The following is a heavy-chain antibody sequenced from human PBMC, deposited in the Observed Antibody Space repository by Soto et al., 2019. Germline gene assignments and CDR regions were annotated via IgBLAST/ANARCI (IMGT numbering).Heavy chain of an antibody. CDR3: ARDITDDYGDYYFGY. Sequence: QVQLVQSGAEVKKPGSSVKVSCKASGGTFSSYTISWVRQAPGQGLEWMGRIIPILGIANYAQKFQGRVTITADKSTSTAYMELSSLRSEDTAVYYCARDITDDYGDYYFGYWGQGTLVTVSS. D-gene: IGHD4-17*01. V-gene: IGHV1-69*08. CDR2: IIPILGIA. J-gene: IGHJ4*02. CDR1: GGTFSSYT.